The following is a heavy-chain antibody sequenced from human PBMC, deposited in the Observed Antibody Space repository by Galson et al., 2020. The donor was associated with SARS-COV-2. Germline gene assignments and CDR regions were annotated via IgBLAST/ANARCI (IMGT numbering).Heavy chain of an antibody. D-gene: IGHD3-10*01. CDR1: GGSFSGYY. V-gene: IGHV4-34*01. Sequence: SETLSLTCAVYGGSFSGYYWSWIRQPPGKGLEWIGEINHSGSTNYNPSLKSRVTISVDTSKNQFSLKLSSVTAADTAVYYCARVYRRRFRELPMDYWGQGTLVTVSS. CDR2: INHSGST. J-gene: IGHJ4*02. CDR3: ARVYRRRFRELPMDY.